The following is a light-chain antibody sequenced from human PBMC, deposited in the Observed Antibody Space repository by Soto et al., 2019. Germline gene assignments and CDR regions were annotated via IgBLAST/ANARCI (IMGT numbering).Light chain of an antibody. Sequence: QSVLTQPPSASGTPGQRVTISCSGSSSNIGSNIVNWYQQLPGTAPKLLIYSNDRRPSGVPDRFSGSKSGTSASLAISGLQSEDEADYYWAAWDDSLNGYVFGTGTKVXVL. CDR2: SND. CDR1: SSNIGSNI. V-gene: IGLV1-44*01. J-gene: IGLJ1*01. CDR3: AAWDDSLNGYV.